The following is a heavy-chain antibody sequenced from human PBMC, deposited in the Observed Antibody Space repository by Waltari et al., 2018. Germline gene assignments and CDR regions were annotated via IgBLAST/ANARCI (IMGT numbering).Heavy chain of an antibody. CDR2: IYYSGST. CDR3: ARRFMGRGRNFDY. D-gene: IGHD3-10*01. Sequence: QLQLQESGPGLVKPSETLSLTCPVSGGSISSSSYYWGWIRQPPGKGLEWIGSIYYSGSTYYNPSLKSRVTISVDTSKNQFSLKLSSVTAADTAVYYCARRFMGRGRNFDYWGQGTLVTVSS. V-gene: IGHV4-39*01. CDR1: GGSISSSSYY. J-gene: IGHJ4*02.